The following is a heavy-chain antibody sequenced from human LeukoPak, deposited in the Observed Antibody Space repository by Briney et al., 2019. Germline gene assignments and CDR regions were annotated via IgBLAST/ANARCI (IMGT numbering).Heavy chain of an antibody. J-gene: IGHJ4*02. CDR3: AKDLRDFWSGYYPGGYFDY. CDR2: IRYDGSNK. CDR1: GFTFSSYG. V-gene: IGHV3-30*02. Sequence: PGGSLRLSCAASGFTFSSYGMHWVRQAPGKGLEWVAFIRYDGSNKYYADSVKGRFTISRDNSKNTLYLQMNSLRAEDTAVYYCAKDLRDFWSGYYPGGYFDYWGQGTLVTVSS. D-gene: IGHD3-3*01.